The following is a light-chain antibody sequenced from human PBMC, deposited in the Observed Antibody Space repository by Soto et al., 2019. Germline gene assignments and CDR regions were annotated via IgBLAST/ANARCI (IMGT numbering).Light chain of an antibody. J-gene: IGKJ1*01. CDR2: AAS. Sequence: DIQMTQSPSTLSASVGDRVTITCRASHSISSWLAWYQRKPGKAPNLLIYAASTLESGVPSRFSGSGSGTEFTLTISSLQPEDFATYYCQQYNSYPWTFGQGTKVDIK. CDR1: HSISSW. V-gene: IGKV1-5*01. CDR3: QQYNSYPWT.